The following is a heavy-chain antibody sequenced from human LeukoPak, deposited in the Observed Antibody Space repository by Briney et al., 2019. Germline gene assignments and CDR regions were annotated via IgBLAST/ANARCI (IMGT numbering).Heavy chain of an antibody. CDR2: INPNSGGT. CDR3: ARKIVGYGDLPGGY. CDR1: GGTFSSYA. J-gene: IGHJ4*02. D-gene: IGHD4-17*01. V-gene: IGHV1-2*02. Sequence: VASVKVSCKASGGTFSSYAISWVRQAPGQGLEWMGWINPNSGGTNYAQKFQGRVTMTRDTSISTAYMELSRLRSDDTAVYYCARKIVGYGDLPGGYWGQGTLVTVSS.